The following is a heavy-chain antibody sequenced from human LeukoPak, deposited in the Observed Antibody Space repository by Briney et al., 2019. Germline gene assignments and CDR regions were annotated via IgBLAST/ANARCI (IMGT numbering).Heavy chain of an antibody. V-gene: IGHV3-23*01. CDR1: GFTFSSHS. D-gene: IGHD3-10*01. J-gene: IGHJ4*02. Sequence: GGSLRLSCAASGFTFSSHSMGWVRQAPGKGLEWVSAITGSGESTDYSDSVKGRFTVSRDHSKNTLHLQMNSLRAEDTAVYYCARRVRTSSGRFDKWGQGTLVTVSS. CDR2: ITGSGEST. CDR3: ARRVRTSSGRFDK.